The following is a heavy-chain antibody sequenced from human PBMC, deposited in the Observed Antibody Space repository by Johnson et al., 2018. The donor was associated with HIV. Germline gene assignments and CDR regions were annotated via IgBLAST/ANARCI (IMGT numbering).Heavy chain of an antibody. CDR1: GFTFSSYA. CDR2: ISCDRSNK. Sequence: QVQLVESGGGVVQPGRSLRLSCAASGFTFSSYAMHWVRQAPGKGLEWVAVISCDRSNKYYADSVKGRFTISRDNSKNTLYLQMNSLRAEDTALYYCARDPDIWGQGTMVTVSS. V-gene: IGHV3-30*04. J-gene: IGHJ3*02. CDR3: ARDPDI.